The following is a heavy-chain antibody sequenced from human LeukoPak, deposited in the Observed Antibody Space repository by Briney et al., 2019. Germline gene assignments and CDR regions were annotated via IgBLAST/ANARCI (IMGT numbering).Heavy chain of an antibody. J-gene: IGHJ5*02. D-gene: IGHD5-12*01. Sequence: ASVKVSCKASGYTFTGYYMHWVRQAPGQGLEWMGWINPNSGGTNYAQKFQGRVTMTRDTSISTAYMELSRLRSDDTAVYYCARMLPDRWLPAFDPWGQGTLVTVSS. CDR2: INPNSGGT. CDR1: GYTFTGYY. V-gene: IGHV1-2*02. CDR3: ARMLPDRWLPAFDP.